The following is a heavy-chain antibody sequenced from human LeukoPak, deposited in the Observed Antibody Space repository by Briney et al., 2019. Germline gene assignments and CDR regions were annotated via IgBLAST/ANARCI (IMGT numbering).Heavy chain of an antibody. D-gene: IGHD6-19*01. CDR1: GYTFTGYY. V-gene: IGHV1-2*02. Sequence: ASVKVSCKASGYTFTGYYMHWVRQAPGQGLEWMGWINPNSGGTNYAQKFQGRVTMTRDTSISTAYMELNRLTSDDTAVYYCARDKKEMQYYFDYWGQGTLVTVSP. J-gene: IGHJ4*02. CDR3: ARDKKEMQYYFDY. CDR2: INPNSGGT.